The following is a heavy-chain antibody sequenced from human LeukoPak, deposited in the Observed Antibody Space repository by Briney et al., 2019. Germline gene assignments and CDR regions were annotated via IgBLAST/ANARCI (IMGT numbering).Heavy chain of an antibody. V-gene: IGHV3-23*01. CDR2: ISGSGGST. D-gene: IGHD6-19*01. CDR1: GFTFSSYA. Sequence: PGGSLRLSCAASGFTFSSYAMSWVRQAPGKGLEWVSAISGSGGSTYYADSVKGRFTISRDNSKNTLYLQMNSLRAEDTAIYYCAKAQGYSSGNYFDYWGQGTLVTVSS. J-gene: IGHJ4*02. CDR3: AKAQGYSSGNYFDY.